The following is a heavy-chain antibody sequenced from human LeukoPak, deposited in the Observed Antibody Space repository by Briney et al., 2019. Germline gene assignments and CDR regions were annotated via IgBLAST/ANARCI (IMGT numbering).Heavy chain of an antibody. CDR1: GFPFSNSW. D-gene: IGHD1/OR15-1a*01. J-gene: IGHJ6*04. Sequence: PGGSLRLSCAVSGFPFSNSWMYWVRQAPGKGLEGVANIKSDGSRISYVDSVKGRFIISRDNARNSLYLQMNSLRVEDTAVYFCAGGNSMDVWGKGTAVTVSS. V-gene: IGHV3-7*03. CDR3: AGGNSMDV. CDR2: IKSDGSRI.